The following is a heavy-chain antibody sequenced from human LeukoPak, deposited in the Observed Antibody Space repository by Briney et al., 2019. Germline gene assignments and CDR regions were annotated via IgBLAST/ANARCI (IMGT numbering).Heavy chain of an antibody. J-gene: IGHJ5*02. CDR1: GYTLTELS. V-gene: IGHV1-24*01. D-gene: IGHD6-13*01. Sequence: GASVRVSCKVSGYTLTELSMHWVRQAPGKGLEWMGGFDPEDGETIYAQKFQGRVTMTEDTSTDTAYMELSGLRSEDTAVYYCATGPTKRIAAAGMFWFDPWGQGTLVTVSS. CDR2: FDPEDGET. CDR3: ATGPTKRIAAAGMFWFDP.